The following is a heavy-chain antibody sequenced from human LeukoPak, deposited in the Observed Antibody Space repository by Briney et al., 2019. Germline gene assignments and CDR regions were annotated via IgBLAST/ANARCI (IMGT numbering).Heavy chain of an antibody. V-gene: IGHV3-7*04. Sequence: GGSLRLSCTASGFTFSRYWMTWVRQAPGKGLEGVANKKEDGSAKYYVDSMKGRFTISRDNAKNSLYLQINSLRAEDTAVYYCARDSPGYGGYSYWGQGTLVTVSS. CDR3: ARDSPGYGGYSY. J-gene: IGHJ4*02. CDR2: KKEDGSAK. CDR1: GFTFSRYW. D-gene: IGHD5-12*01.